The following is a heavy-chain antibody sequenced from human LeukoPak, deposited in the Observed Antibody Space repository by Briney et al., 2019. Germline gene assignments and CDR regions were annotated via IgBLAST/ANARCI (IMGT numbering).Heavy chain of an antibody. CDR3: ARDRYAGYYLDY. Sequence: ASVKVSCKASGYTFTSYGIIWVRRAPGQGLEWMGWISTYNGNTNYAQKIQGRVTMTTDTSTSTAYMELRSLRSDDTALYYCARDRYAGYYLDYWGQGTLVTVSS. V-gene: IGHV1-18*01. D-gene: IGHD3-16*01. CDR1: GYTFTSYG. CDR2: ISTYNGNT. J-gene: IGHJ4*02.